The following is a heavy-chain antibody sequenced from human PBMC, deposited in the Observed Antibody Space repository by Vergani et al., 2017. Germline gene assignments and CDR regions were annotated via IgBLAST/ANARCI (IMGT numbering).Heavy chain of an antibody. V-gene: IGHV1-46*01. Sequence: QVQVVQSGAEVKKSGASVKVSCKTSGYTFSNYYMHWVRQAPGQGLEWMGIINPSGGHTNYAQKFQGRVTMTRDTSTSTVYMELSSLRSEDTAIYYCARAWDTEDSSSWFDYWGQGTLVTVSS. D-gene: IGHD6-13*01. CDR3: ARAWDTEDSSSWFDY. CDR2: INPSGGHT. CDR1: GYTFSNYY. J-gene: IGHJ4*02.